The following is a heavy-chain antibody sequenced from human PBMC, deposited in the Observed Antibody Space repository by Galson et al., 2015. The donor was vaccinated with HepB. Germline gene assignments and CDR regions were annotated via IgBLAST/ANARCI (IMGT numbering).Heavy chain of an antibody. CDR2: FSGSGTST. D-gene: IGHD2-2*02. Sequence: SLRLSCAASGFSFSSYAVSWVRQAPGKGLEWVSSFSGSGTSTYYADSVKGRFTISRDNSKNTLYLQMNNLRPDDTAVYFCGKVQRVIEVIPAAIDYWGQGDLVTVSS. J-gene: IGHJ4*02. CDR1: GFSFSSYA. V-gene: IGHV3-23*01. CDR3: GKVQRVIEVIPAAIDY.